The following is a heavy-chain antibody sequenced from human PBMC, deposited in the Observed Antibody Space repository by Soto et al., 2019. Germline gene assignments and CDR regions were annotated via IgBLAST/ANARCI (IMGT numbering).Heavy chain of an antibody. CDR1: GFSFSNYA. V-gene: IGHV3-33*01. J-gene: IGHJ4*02. Sequence: PGGSLRLSCAASGFSFSNYAMHWVRQAPGKGLEWVAVISYDGSDKYYAESVKGRFTTSRDNSKNTLYLQMNSLRADDTAVYYCARVRFSDSSGYLPLDNWGQGTLVTVS. D-gene: IGHD3-22*01. CDR2: ISYDGSDK. CDR3: ARVRFSDSSGYLPLDN.